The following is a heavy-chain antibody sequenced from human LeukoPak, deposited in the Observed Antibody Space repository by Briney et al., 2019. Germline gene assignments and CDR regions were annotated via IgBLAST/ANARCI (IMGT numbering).Heavy chain of an antibody. Sequence: PSETLSLTCTVSGGSVSNASYYWSWIRQPPGKGLDWIGYVYYSGSTNYNPSLKSRVTISVDTSKNQFSLKLSSVTAADTAVYYCAREGRLQSFGIWGQGTMVTVSS. D-gene: IGHD5-24*01. CDR3: AREGRLQSFGI. CDR1: GGSVSNASYY. J-gene: IGHJ3*02. CDR2: VYYSGST. V-gene: IGHV4-61*01.